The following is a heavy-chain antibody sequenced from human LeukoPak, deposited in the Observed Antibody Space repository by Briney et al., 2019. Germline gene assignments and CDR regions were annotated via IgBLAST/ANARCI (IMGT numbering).Heavy chain of an antibody. CDR1: GYTFTNYG. J-gene: IGHJ5*02. CDR3: AKADLPVRSPYNWFDP. D-gene: IGHD3-10*01. Sequence: ASVKVSCKASGYTFTNYGISWVRQAPGQGLEWMGWISTYNGNTNYVQKLQGRVTMTTDTSTSTAYMELRSLRSDDTAVYFCAKADLPVRSPYNWFDPWGQGTLVTVSS. CDR2: ISTYNGNT. V-gene: IGHV1-18*01.